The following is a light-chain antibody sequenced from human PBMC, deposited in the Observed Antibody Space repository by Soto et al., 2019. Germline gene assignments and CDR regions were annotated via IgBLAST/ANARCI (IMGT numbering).Light chain of an antibody. CDR1: QSVSSDD. Sequence: EIVLTQSPGTLSLSPGERAALSCRASQSVSSDDLAWYQQKPGQGPRLLIFRASSRATGIPDRLSGSGSGTDFTLTISRLEHEEFAVYYCQQYGSTPFTFGQGTKLEIK. CDR2: RAS. V-gene: IGKV3-20*01. J-gene: IGKJ2*01. CDR3: QQYGSTPFT.